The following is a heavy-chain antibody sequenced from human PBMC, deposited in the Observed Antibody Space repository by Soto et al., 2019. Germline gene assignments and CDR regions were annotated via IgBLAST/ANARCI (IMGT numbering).Heavy chain of an antibody. CDR1: GFAFSSYG. V-gene: IGHV3-30*03. CDR3: VSDRGYGHASVPYS. J-gene: IGHJ4*02. Sequence: QAQLVESGGGVVQPGRSLRLSCAASGFAFSSYGMHWVRQAPGTGLGWVAVISYDGSLQHYADSVKVRFTISRDNSKNMVLLQMSSLRAEDTAVYYCVSDRGYGHASVPYSWGQGTLVSVSS. CDR2: ISYDGSLQ. D-gene: IGHD5-18*01.